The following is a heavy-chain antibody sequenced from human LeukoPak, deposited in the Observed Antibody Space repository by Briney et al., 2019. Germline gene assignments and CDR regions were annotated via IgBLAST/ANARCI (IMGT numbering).Heavy chain of an antibody. D-gene: IGHD2-15*01. Sequence: PSETLSLTCTVSAGSMSSYYWTWIRQSPGKGLEWLGYLYYTGSPNYNPSVKSRVTISAGTSKNQFSLRLTSVTAADTAVYYCARGVVVAPSYWYFDLWGRGALVTVSS. CDR3: ARGVVVAPSYWYFDL. J-gene: IGHJ2*01. V-gene: IGHV4-59*01. CDR2: LYYTGSP. CDR1: AGSMSSYY.